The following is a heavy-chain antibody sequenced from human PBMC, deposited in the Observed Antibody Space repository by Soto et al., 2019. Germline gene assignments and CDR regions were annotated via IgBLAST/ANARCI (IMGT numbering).Heavy chain of an antibody. D-gene: IGHD7-27*01. CDR3: DRGTGP. V-gene: IGHV4-59*12. Sequence: PSETLSLTCTVSGGYISSYYWSWIRQPPGKGLEWIGYIYHSGSTYYNSSLKSRVTISVDRSKNQFSLKLSSVTAADTAVYYCDRGTGPWGQGTLVTVSS. CDR1: GGYISSYY. J-gene: IGHJ5*02. CDR2: IYHSGST.